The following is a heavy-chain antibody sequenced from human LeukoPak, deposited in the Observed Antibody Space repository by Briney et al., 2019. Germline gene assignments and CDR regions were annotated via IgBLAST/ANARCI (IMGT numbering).Heavy chain of an antibody. D-gene: IGHD3-9*01. CDR2: ISDDGTRK. CDR1: GFTSRYHG. CDR3: ARDFTGKYCIDY. Sequence: LTGGSLILSCAASGFTSRYHGMYWVRQAPGKGLEWVTYISDDGTRKYYADSVQGRFSVSRDSSKNTVDLQMNSLRVEDTAVYVCARDFTGKYCIDYWGQGTLVTVSS. V-gene: IGHV3-30*03. J-gene: IGHJ4*02.